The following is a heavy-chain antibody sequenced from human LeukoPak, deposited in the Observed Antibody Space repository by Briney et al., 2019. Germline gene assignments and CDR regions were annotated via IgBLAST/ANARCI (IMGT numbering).Heavy chain of an antibody. Sequence: PGGSLRLSCEASGFTLDNYDMHWVRQTPGKGLEWVSGITWDSNIIAYADSVQGRLTISRDNAKNSLYLQMNSLRVEDTALYYCAKKAAVGSFGVFDIWGQGTMVTVSS. CDR1: GFTLDNYD. J-gene: IGHJ3*02. D-gene: IGHD6-19*01. CDR3: AKKAAVGSFGVFDI. CDR2: ITWDSNII. V-gene: IGHV3-9*01.